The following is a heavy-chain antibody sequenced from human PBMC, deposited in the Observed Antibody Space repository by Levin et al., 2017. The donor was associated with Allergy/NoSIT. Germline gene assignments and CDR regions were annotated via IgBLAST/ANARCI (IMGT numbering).Heavy chain of an antibody. V-gene: IGHV3-30*18. D-gene: IGHD3-10*01. J-gene: IGHJ6*02. Sequence: LAGGSLRLSCAASGFTFSSYGMHWVRQAPGKGLEWVAVISYDGSNKYYADSVKGRFTISRDNSKNTLYLQMNSLRAEDTAVYYCAKSFLTMRLHAGSNGMDVWGQGTTVTVSS. CDR1: GFTFSSYG. CDR3: AKSFLTMRLHAGSNGMDV. CDR2: ISYDGSNK.